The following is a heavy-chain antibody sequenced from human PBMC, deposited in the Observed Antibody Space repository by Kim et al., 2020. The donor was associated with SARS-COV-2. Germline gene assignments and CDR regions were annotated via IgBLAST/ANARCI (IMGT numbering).Heavy chain of an antibody. Sequence: SETLSLTCTVSGGSISSYYWSWIRQPPGKGLEWIGYIYYSGSTNYNPSLKSGVTISVDTSKNQFSLKLSYVTAADTAVYYCARGSSSWYGSFFDYWGQGTLVTVSS. D-gene: IGHD6-13*01. J-gene: IGHJ4*02. CDR3: ARGSSSWYGSFFDY. V-gene: IGHV4-59*13. CDR1: GGSISSYY. CDR2: IYYSGST.